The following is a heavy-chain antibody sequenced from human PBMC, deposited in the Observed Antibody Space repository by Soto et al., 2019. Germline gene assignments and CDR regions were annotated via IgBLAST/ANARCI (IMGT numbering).Heavy chain of an antibody. CDR3: TREGGYSRSSGPLSY. CDR1: GYSFTAYY. Sequence: QVQLMQSGAEVRKPGASVKVSCKATGYSFTAYYTHWVRQAPGQGLEWLGWMNPNSGDANYAQQFQGRVPMTKGTSISTAYMELRRLTFDDTGVYYWTREGGYSRSSGPLSYWGQGTLVTVSS. J-gene: IGHJ4*02. D-gene: IGHD6-6*01. CDR2: MNPNSGDA. V-gene: IGHV1-2*02.